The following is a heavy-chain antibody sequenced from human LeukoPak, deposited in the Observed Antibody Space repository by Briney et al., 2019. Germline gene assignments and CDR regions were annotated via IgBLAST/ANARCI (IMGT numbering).Heavy chain of an antibody. CDR1: GFTFSSYA. CDR3: AEESPAHYDFWSGPYNWFDP. J-gene: IGHJ5*02. Sequence: GGSLRLSCAASGFTFSSYAMSWVRQAPGKGLEWVSAISGSGGSTYYADSVKGRFTISRDNSKNTLYLQMNSLRAEDTAVYYCAEESPAHYDFWSGPYNWFDPWGQGTLVTVSS. D-gene: IGHD3-3*01. CDR2: ISGSGGST. V-gene: IGHV3-23*01.